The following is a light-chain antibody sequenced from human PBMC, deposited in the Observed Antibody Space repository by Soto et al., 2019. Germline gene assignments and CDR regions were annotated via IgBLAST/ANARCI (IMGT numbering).Light chain of an antibody. CDR1: QSVSSN. Sequence: EIVMTQSPATLSVSPGERATLSCRASQSVSSNLAWYQQKPGQAPRLLIYGASTRATGIPARFSGSGSGTEFTLTISSLQSDDFATYYCQHYNSYSEAFGQGTKVDMK. J-gene: IGKJ1*01. CDR2: GAS. V-gene: IGKV3-15*01. CDR3: QHYNSYSEA.